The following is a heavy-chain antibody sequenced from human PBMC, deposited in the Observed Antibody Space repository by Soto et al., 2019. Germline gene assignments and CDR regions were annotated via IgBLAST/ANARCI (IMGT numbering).Heavy chain of an antibody. CDR1: GYTFTGYY. CDR2: INPNSGGT. Sequence: ASVKVSCKASGYTFTGYYRHWVRQAPGQGLEWMGWINPNSGGTNYAQKFQGWVTMTRDTSISTAYMELSRLRSDDTAVYYCARDRGLAAGKPDLDAFDIWGQGTMVTVSS. V-gene: IGHV1-2*04. J-gene: IGHJ3*02. D-gene: IGHD6-13*01. CDR3: ARDRGLAAGKPDLDAFDI.